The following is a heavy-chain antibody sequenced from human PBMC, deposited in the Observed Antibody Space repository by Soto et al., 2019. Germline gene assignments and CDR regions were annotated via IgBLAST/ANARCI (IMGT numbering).Heavy chain of an antibody. D-gene: IGHD2-2*01. J-gene: IGHJ6*02. CDR2: VSGSGGSV. CDR3: AKGSVVGADYSYGMDV. CDR1: GFTFSSYG. V-gene: IGHV3-23*01. Sequence: LRLSCAAAGFTFSSYGMSWVRQAPGKGLEWVSAVSGSGGSVYYADSVRGRFTISRDNSKNTLYLQVNSLRAEDTAIYYCAKGSVVGADYSYGMDVWGQGTTVTVSS.